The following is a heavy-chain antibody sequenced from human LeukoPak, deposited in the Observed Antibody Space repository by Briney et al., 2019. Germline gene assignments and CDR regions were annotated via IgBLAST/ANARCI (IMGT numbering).Heavy chain of an antibody. CDR3: ARDGGYCSGGSCFSGA. D-gene: IGHD2-15*01. J-gene: IGHJ4*02. CDR1: GYTFTGYY. Sequence: ASVKVSCKASGYTFTGYYMHWVRQAPGQGLEWMGWINPNSGGTNYAQKFQGRVTMTRDTSISTAYMELSRLRSDDTAVYYCARDGGYCSGGSCFSGAWGQGTLVTVSS. V-gene: IGHV1-2*02. CDR2: INPNSGGT.